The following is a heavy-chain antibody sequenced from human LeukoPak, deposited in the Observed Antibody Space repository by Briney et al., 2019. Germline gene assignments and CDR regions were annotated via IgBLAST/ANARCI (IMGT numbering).Heavy chain of an antibody. V-gene: IGHV3-53*01. Sequence: PGGSLRLSCTASGFTVSSNYMSWVRQAPGKGLEWVSVIYSGGSTYYADSVKGRFTISRDNSKSTLYLQMNSLRAEDTAVYYCARLGHSGGYFFDYWGQGTLVTVSS. J-gene: IGHJ4*02. CDR1: GFTVSSNY. D-gene: IGHD1-26*01. CDR2: IYSGGST. CDR3: ARLGHSGGYFFDY.